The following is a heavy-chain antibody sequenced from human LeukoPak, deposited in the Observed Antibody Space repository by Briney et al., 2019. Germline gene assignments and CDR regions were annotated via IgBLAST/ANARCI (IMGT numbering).Heavy chain of an antibody. CDR1: GFTFSSYA. J-gene: IGHJ3*02. CDR3: ARGKGRVTDAFDI. D-gene: IGHD4-11*01. Sequence: TGGSLRLPCAASGFTFSSYAMHWVRQAPGKGLEYVSAISSNGGSTYYANSVKGRFTISRDNSKNTLYLQMGSLRAEDMAVYYCARGKGRVTDAFDIWGQGTMVTVSS. CDR2: ISSNGGST. V-gene: IGHV3-64*01.